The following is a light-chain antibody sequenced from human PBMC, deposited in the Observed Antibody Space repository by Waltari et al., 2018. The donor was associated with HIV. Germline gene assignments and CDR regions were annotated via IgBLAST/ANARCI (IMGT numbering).Light chain of an antibody. J-gene: IGKJ4*01. CDR1: QSVTTY. CDR3: QQRSKWPPLT. Sequence: DIVLTQSPATLSLSPGERATLSYRASQSVTTYLAWYQQKPGQAPRLLIYDASNRASGIPARFSGSGSGTDFTLTISSLEPEDFAVYYCQQRSKWPPLTFGGGTKVEIK. V-gene: IGKV3-11*01. CDR2: DAS.